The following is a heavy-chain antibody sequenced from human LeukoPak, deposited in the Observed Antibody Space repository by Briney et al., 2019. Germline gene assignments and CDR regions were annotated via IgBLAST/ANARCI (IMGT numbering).Heavy chain of an antibody. CDR1: GFTFSSYG. CDR3: ARDRGSDFYRFDP. J-gene: IGHJ5*02. CDR2: IWYDGSNK. D-gene: IGHD1-26*01. V-gene: IGHV3-33*01. Sequence: GVSLRLSCAASGFTFSSYGMHWVRQAPGKGLEWVAIIWYDGSNKYYADSVKGRFTISRDNSKNTLYLQMDSLRAEDTAVYYCARDRGSDFYRFDPWGQGTLVTVSS.